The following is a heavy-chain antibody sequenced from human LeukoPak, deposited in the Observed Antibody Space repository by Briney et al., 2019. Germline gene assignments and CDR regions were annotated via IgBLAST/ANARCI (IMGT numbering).Heavy chain of an antibody. CDR3: ARVDDLDAFDI. CDR2: ISDDGTSK. CDR1: GFTFSNHA. Sequence: GGSLKLSCVTSGFTFSNHAMHWVRQGPGKGLEWVAVISDDGTSKFYADSVKGRFTIFRDNSKNTLFLQINSLRPEDTAMYYCARVDDLDAFDIWGQGTLVTVSS. J-gene: IGHJ3*02. V-gene: IGHV3-30*04. D-gene: IGHD2-2*03.